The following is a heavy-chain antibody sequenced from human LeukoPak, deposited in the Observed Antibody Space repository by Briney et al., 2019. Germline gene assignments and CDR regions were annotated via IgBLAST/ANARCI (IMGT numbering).Heavy chain of an antibody. CDR3: ARQVTIFGVVILAYFDY. D-gene: IGHD3-3*01. Sequence: SETLSLTCTVSGGSISSYYWSWIRQPPGKGLEWIGYIYTSGSTNYNPSLKSRVTISVDTSKNQFSLKLSSVTAADTAVYYCARQVTIFGVVILAYFDYWGQGTLVTVSS. V-gene: IGHV4-4*09. J-gene: IGHJ4*02. CDR2: IYTSGST. CDR1: GGSISSYY.